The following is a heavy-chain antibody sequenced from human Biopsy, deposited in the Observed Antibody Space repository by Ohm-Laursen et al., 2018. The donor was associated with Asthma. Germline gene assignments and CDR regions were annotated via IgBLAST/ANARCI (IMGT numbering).Heavy chain of an antibody. Sequence: SDTLSLTCFVSGDAMSTSGSYWGWIRQSPGKGPEWIGSIYYSGRTYYNPSLESRVTISADTSKNHFSLKVTSVTAADTAVYYCARAVSSSSYWYFDLWGRGDLVTVSS. J-gene: IGHJ2*01. CDR3: ARAVSSSSYWYFDL. D-gene: IGHD6-6*01. CDR1: GDAMSTSGSY. CDR2: IYYSGRT. V-gene: IGHV4-39*02.